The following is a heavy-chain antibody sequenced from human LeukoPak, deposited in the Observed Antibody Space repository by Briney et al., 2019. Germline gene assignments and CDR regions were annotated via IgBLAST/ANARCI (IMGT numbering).Heavy chain of an antibody. CDR2: IYYSRST. J-gene: IGHJ5*01. CDR3: ARDIIRSDGYNYDS. Sequence: SETLSLTCTVSGGSISSYYWNWIRQPPGKGLEWIGYIYYSRSTNYNPSLKSRVTISVDTSKNQFSLKLTSVTAADTAVCYCARDIIRSDGYNYDSWGQGSLVTVSS. CDR1: GGSISSYY. D-gene: IGHD5-24*01. V-gene: IGHV4-59*01.